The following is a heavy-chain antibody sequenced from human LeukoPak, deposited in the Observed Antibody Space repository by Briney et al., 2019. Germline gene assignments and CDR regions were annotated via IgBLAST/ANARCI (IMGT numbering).Heavy chain of an antibody. D-gene: IGHD2-2*01. V-gene: IGHV4-59*01. CDR2: IYYGGTT. Sequence: SETLSLTCTLSGGSISGYYWGWIRQPPGKGREWIGYIYYGGTTNYNPSLKSRVTMSVDTSKNQFSLNLRSVTAADTAVYYCARLQVVPAATQHFDYWGQGTLVTVSS. J-gene: IGHJ4*02. CDR1: GGSISGYY. CDR3: ARLQVVPAATQHFDY.